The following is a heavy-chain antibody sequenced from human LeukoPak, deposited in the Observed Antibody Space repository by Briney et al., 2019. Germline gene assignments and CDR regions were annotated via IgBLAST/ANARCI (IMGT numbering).Heavy chain of an antibody. J-gene: IGHJ4*02. CDR2: ISSSGSTI. V-gene: IGHV3-48*03. CDR3: ARRYFDWYGIDY. Sequence: GSLRLSCAASGFTFSSHEMNWVRQAPGKGLEWVSYISSSGSTIYYADSVKGRFTISRDNAKNSLYLQMNSLRAEDTAVYYCARRYFDWYGIDYWGQGTLVTVSS. D-gene: IGHD3-9*01. CDR1: GFTFSSHE.